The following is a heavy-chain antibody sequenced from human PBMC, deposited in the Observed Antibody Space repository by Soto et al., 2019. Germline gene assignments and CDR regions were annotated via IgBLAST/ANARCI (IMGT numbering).Heavy chain of an antibody. V-gene: IGHV3-23*01. CDR2: VSGSGGST. J-gene: IGHJ4*02. D-gene: IGHD2-2*01. CDR1: GFTVRGYA. Sequence: PGESLSLSCAASGFTVRGYAMSWVRQPAGKGLEWISAVSGSGGSTYYADSVKGPFPKSRDNSTNTPHLQLNTLRAEDMAVYYCAKDSPPIVVVPAAPFWGQGTLVTVSS. CDR3: AKDSPPIVVVPAAPF.